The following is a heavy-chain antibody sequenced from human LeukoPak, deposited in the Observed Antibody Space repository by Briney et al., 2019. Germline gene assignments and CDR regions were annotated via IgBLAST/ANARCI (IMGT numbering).Heavy chain of an antibody. V-gene: IGHV1-24*01. CDR1: GYTLTELS. Sequence: ASVKVSCKVSGYTLTELSMHWVRQAPGKGLEWMGGFDPEDGETIYAQKFQGRVTMTEDTSTDTAYMELSSLRSEDTAVYYCSLFWYDSSGYGRFDYWGQGTLVTVSS. CDR3: SLFWYDSSGYGRFDY. CDR2: FDPEDGET. D-gene: IGHD3-22*01. J-gene: IGHJ4*02.